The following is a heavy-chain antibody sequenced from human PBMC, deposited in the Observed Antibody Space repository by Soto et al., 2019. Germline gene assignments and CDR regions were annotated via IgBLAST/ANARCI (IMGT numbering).Heavy chain of an antibody. CDR2: INHSGST. D-gene: IGHD6-25*01. J-gene: IGHJ4*02. Sequence: SVTLSLPWGVLWGSCGDYYWRWILHPPGKGLEWIGEINHSGSTNYSPSLKSRVTISVDTSKNQFSLKLSSVTAADTAVYFCARDRSSSAPSTIDYWGQGTLVTVSS. CDR1: WGSCGDYY. CDR3: ARDRSSSAPSTIDY. V-gene: IGHV4-34*01.